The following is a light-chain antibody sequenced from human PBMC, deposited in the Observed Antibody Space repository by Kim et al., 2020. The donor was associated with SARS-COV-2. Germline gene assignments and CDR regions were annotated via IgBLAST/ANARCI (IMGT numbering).Light chain of an antibody. J-gene: IGKJ1*01. CDR1: QTITTY. V-gene: IGKV1-39*01. CDR2: AVS. CDR3: QQSYMTPRT. Sequence: DIQMTQSPPSVSASVGDRVTITCRASQTITTYLNWYQQKPGQAPKLLIYAVSRLQGGVPSRFSGSLFGRDFRLTISSLQPEDFATYYCQQSYMTPRTFGQGTKVDIK.